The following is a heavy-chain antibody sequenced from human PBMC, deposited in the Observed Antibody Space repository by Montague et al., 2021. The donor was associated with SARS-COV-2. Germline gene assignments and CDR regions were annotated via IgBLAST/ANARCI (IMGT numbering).Heavy chain of an antibody. CDR2: SYYSGTT. Sequence: SETLSLTCTVSGDSFNSPKYYCAWIRQPPGKGLEWIGSSYYSGTTYDXPCLRSQVTISVDTSKTQFSLKMNSVTAADTAVYYRARGSYGSGSYHAFDIWSQGTVVAVSS. CDR3: ARGSYGSGSYHAFDI. J-gene: IGHJ3*02. V-gene: IGHV4-39*01. D-gene: IGHD3-10*01. CDR1: GDSFNSPKYY.